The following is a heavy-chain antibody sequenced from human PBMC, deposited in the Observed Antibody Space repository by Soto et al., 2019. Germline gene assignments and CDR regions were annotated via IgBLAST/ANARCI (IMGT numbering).Heavy chain of an antibody. J-gene: IGHJ4*02. CDR3: AREIGYDFWSGYY. V-gene: IGHV3-7*01. Sequence: GSLRLSCAASGFTFSSYWMSWVRQAPGKGLEWVANIKQDGSEKYYVDSVKGRFTISRDNAKNSLYLQMNSLRAEDTAVYYCAREIGYDFWSGYYWGQGTLVTVSS. CDR2: IKQDGSEK. CDR1: GFTFSSYW. D-gene: IGHD3-3*01.